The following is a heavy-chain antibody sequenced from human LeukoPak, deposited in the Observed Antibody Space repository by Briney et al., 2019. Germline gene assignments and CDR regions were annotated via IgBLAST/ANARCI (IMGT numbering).Heavy chain of an antibody. CDR1: GGSISSYY. Sequence: SETLSLTCTVSGGSISSYYWSWIRQPPGKGLEWIGFIYYSGSTIYNPSLKSRVTISVDTSKNQFSLKLSSVTAADMAVYYCARAGGSGWPPAYFDFWGQGTLVTVSS. J-gene: IGHJ4*02. CDR2: IYYSGST. CDR3: ARAGGSGWPPAYFDF. D-gene: IGHD6-19*01. V-gene: IGHV4-59*01.